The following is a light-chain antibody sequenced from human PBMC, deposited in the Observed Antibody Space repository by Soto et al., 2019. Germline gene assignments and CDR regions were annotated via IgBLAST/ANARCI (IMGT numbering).Light chain of an antibody. V-gene: IGKV3-20*01. Sequence: ETELPQSRGTVYLSTRERASLHWRAIQSVGDTYLAWYQQKPGQAPRLLMYSTSIRATGIPDRFSGSGSGTDFTLTISRLDPEDFAVYYCQHYDRAPTWTFGQGTKVDIK. CDR1: QSVGDTY. CDR3: QHYDRAPTWT. J-gene: IGKJ1*01. CDR2: STS.